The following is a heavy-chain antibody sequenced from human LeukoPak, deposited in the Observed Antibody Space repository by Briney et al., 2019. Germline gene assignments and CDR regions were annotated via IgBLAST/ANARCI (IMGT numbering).Heavy chain of an antibody. D-gene: IGHD6-19*01. V-gene: IGHV1-69*13. CDR3: ARDLGISGWYAPPFGYFDY. Sequence: SVKVSCKASGGTFSSYAISWVRQAPGQGLEWMGGIIPIFGTANYAQKFQGRVTITADESTSTAYMELSSLRSDDTAVYYCARDLGISGWYAPPFGYFDYWGQGTLLTVSS. J-gene: IGHJ4*02. CDR1: GGTFSSYA. CDR2: IIPIFGTA.